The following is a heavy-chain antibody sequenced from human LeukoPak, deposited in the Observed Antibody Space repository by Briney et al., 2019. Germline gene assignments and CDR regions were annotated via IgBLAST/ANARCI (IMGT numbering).Heavy chain of an antibody. D-gene: IGHD3-10*01. V-gene: IGHV1-46*01. CDR1: GYTFTNNY. J-gene: IGHJ4*02. CDR2: INPSGGST. CDR3: ARAMVRGVIIPPSY. Sequence: GASVKVSCKASGYTFTNNYLHWVRQAPGQGLEWMGIINPSGGSTSYAQKFQGRVTMTRDTSTSTVYMELSSLRSEDTAVYYCARAMVRGVIIPPSYWGQGTLVTVSS.